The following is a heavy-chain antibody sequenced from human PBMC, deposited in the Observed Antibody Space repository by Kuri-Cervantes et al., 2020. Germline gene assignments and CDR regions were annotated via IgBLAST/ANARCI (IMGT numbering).Heavy chain of an antibody. V-gene: IGHV3-21*01. J-gene: IGHJ4*02. CDR1: GFPFSNYA. CDR3: ARDALGFEWEPHDGFDY. D-gene: IGHD1-26*01. CDR2: ISSSSSYI. Sequence: ETLSLTCAASGFPFSNYAMTWVRQAPGRGLEWVSSISSSSSYIYYADSVKGRFTISRDNSKNTLYLQMNSLRAEDTAVYYCARDALGFEWEPHDGFDYWGQGTLVTVSS.